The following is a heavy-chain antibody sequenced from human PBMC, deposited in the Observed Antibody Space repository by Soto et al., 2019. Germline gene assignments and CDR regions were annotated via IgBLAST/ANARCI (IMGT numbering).Heavy chain of an antibody. CDR1: GFTFSSYA. V-gene: IGHV3-23*01. Sequence: GGSLRLSCAASGFTFSSYAMSWVRQAPGKGLEWVSAISGSGGSTYYADSVKGRFTISRDNSKNTLYLQMNSLRAEDTAVYYCAKDLAYCGGDCYPYYFDYWGQGTLLTVSS. CDR3: AKDLAYCGGDCYPYYFDY. J-gene: IGHJ4*02. CDR2: ISGSGGST. D-gene: IGHD2-21*01.